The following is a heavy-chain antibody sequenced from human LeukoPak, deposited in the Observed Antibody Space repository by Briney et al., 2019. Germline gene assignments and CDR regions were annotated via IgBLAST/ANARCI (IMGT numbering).Heavy chain of an antibody. D-gene: IGHD3-10*01. CDR3: ARDLLWFGESPPPDAFDI. J-gene: IGHJ3*02. V-gene: IGHV3-7*01. CDR2: SEK. Sequence: SEKYYVDSVKGRFTISRDNAKNSLYLQMNSLRAEDTAVYYCARDLLWFGESPPPDAFDIWGQGTMVTVSS.